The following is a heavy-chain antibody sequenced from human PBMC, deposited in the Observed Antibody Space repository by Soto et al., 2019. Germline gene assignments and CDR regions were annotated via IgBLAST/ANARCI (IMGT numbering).Heavy chain of an antibody. CDR3: ARDWGTRFYQLDS. Sequence: PSEALSLTCAVSGYSISIGVNCACSRQPPGKGLEWIGSIYHSVSTYYNLSLKSRVTISSDASKNQISLKLSSATDADTALYCCARDWGTRFYQLDSWGQGTLVTVSS. CDR2: IYHSVST. CDR1: GYSISIGVN. V-gene: IGHV4-38-2*02. D-gene: IGHD2-2*01. J-gene: IGHJ4*02.